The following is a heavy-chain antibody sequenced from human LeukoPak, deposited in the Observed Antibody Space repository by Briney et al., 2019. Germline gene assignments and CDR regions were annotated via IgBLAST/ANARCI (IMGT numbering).Heavy chain of an antibody. D-gene: IGHD7-27*01. J-gene: IGHJ3*02. V-gene: IGHV4-59*08. Sequence: SETLSLTCTVPGGSISSYYWSWIRQPPGKGLEWIGYIYYSGSTNYNPSLKSRVTISVDTSKNQFSLKLSSVTAADTAVYYCARLWGSGLSFDIWGQGTMVTVSS. CDR2: IYYSGST. CDR1: GGSISSYY. CDR3: ARLWGSGLSFDI.